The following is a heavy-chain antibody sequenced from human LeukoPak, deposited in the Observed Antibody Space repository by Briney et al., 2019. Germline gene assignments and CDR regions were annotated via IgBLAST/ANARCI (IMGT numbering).Heavy chain of an antibody. CDR2: LNPNSGNT. D-gene: IGHD3-3*01. Sequence: ASVKASCKASGGTFTSYDINWVRQATGQGLEWMGWLNPNSGNTGYAQKFQGRVTITRNTSISTAYMELSSLRSEDTAVYYCARGGSGYSHYFDYWGQGTLVTVSS. CDR3: ARGGSGYSHYFDY. V-gene: IGHV1-8*03. J-gene: IGHJ4*02. CDR1: GGTFTSYD.